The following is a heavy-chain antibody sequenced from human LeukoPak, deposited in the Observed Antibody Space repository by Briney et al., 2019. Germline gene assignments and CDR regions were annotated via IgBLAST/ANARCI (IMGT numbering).Heavy chain of an antibody. CDR2: ISGSGGST. V-gene: IGHV3-23*01. CDR1: GFTFSSYA. D-gene: IGHD3-22*01. CDR3: ARDGDSSGYYLYYFDY. J-gene: IGHJ4*02. Sequence: GGSLRLSCAASGFTFSSYAMSWVRQAPGKGLEWVSAISGSGGSTYYVDSVKGRFTISRDNSKNTLYLQMNSLRAEDTAVYYCARDGDSSGYYLYYFDYWGQGTLVTVSS.